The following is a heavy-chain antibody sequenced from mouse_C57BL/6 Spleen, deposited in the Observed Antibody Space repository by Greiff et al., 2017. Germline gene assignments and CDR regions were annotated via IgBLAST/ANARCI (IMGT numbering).Heavy chain of an antibody. V-gene: IGHV1-55*01. D-gene: IGHD1-1*01. CDR2: IYPGSGST. CDR3: ARRGALYYYGSSPYYYAMDY. CDR1: GYTFTSYW. J-gene: IGHJ4*01. Sequence: QVQLQQPGAELVKPGASVKMSCKASGYTFTSYWITWVKQRPGQGLAWIGDIYPGSGSTNYNEKFKSKATLTVDTSSSTAYMQISSLTSEDSAVYYCARRGALYYYGSSPYYYAMDYWGQGTSVTVSS.